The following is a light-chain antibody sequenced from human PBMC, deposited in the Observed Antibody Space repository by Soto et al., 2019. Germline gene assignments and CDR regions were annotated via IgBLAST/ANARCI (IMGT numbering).Light chain of an antibody. Sequence: ESVLTQSPAGLSLSPGERATLFCRASQSVSSYLAWYQQKPGQAPRLLIYDASNRATGIPARFSGSGSGTDFSLTISSLEPEDFAVYYCQQRSDWPRTFGQGTKVDI. CDR1: QSVSSY. CDR3: QQRSDWPRT. J-gene: IGKJ1*01. V-gene: IGKV3-11*01. CDR2: DAS.